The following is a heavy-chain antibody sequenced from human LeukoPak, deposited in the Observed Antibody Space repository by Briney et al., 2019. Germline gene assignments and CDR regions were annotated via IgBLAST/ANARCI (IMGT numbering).Heavy chain of an antibody. CDR2: IHYTGST. J-gene: IGHJ5*02. V-gene: IGHV4-59*01. CDR1: GGSISSYY. D-gene: IGHD3-10*01. Sequence: PSETLSLTCTVSGGSISSYYWSWIRQSPGKGLECIGYIHYTGSTNYNPSLKSRVTISVETSKNQFCLKLKSVTAADTAVYYCARGGYYGSGNDFRFDPWGQGTLVTVSS. CDR3: ARGGYYGSGNDFRFDP.